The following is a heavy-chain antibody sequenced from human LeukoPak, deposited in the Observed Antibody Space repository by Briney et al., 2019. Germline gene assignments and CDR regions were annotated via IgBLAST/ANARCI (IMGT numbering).Heavy chain of an antibody. D-gene: IGHD3-10*01. Sequence: GASVNVSCKASGYTFTSYGISWVRQAPGQGLEWMGWISAYNGNTNYAQKLQGRVTMTTDTSTSTAYMELRSLRSDDTAVYYCARDIYYGSGSYAPDYWGQGTLVTVSS. CDR1: GYTFTSYG. V-gene: IGHV1-18*01. CDR2: ISAYNGNT. J-gene: IGHJ4*02. CDR3: ARDIYYGSGSYAPDY.